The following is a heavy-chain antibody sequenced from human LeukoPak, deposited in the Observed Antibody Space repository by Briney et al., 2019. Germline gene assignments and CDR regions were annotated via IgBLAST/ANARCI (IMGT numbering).Heavy chain of an antibody. V-gene: IGHV4-31*02. D-gene: IGHD3-9*01. CDR2: IYYSGSA. CDR1: GGSINSGGYY. CDR3: ARSEGDYSDVLTGINWFDP. J-gene: IGHJ5*02. Sequence: SETLSLTCTVSGGSINSGGYYWSWIRQLPGKGLEWTGHIYYSGSAYYNPSLKSRVTMSVDTSNQFSLRLSSVTAADTAVYFCARSEGDYSDVLTGINWFDPWGQGTLVTVSS.